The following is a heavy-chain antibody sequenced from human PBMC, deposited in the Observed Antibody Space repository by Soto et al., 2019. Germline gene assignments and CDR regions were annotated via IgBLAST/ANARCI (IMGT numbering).Heavy chain of an antibody. CDR1: GGSISSYY. J-gene: IGHJ3*02. V-gene: IGHV4-59*01. CDR3: ARDPRYYEDIWGSYRPDAFYI. CDR2: IYYSGST. D-gene: IGHD3-16*02. Sequence: SETLSLTCTVSGGSISSYYWSWIRQPPGKGLECIGYIYYSGSTNYNPSLKSRVTISVDTSKNQFSLKLSSVTAADTAVYYCARDPRYYEDIWGSYRPDAFYIWGKGTMVTVSS.